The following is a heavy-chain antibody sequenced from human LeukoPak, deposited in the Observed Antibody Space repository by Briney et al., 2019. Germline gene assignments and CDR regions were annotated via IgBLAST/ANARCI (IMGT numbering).Heavy chain of an antibody. J-gene: IGHJ4*02. CDR3: AKDLFGGSYRTFDY. Sequence: GGSLRLSCAASGFTFSSYAMSWVRQAPGKGLEWVSAISGSGGSTYYADSVKGRSTISRDNSKNTLYLQMNSLRAEDTAVYYCAKDLFGGSYRTFDYWGQGTLVTVSS. D-gene: IGHD1-26*01. CDR1: GFTFSSYA. V-gene: IGHV3-23*01. CDR2: ISGSGGST.